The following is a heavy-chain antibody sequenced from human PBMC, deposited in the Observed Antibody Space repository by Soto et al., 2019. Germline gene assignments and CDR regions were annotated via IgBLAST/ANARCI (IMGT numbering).Heavy chain of an antibody. CDR1: GGTFSSYA. D-gene: IGHD3-22*01. CDR3: ARGSSYDSSGYYPDYYYGMDV. V-gene: IGHV1-69*13. CDR2: IIPIFGTA. Sequence: RASVKVSCKASGGTFSSYAISWVRQAPGQGLEWMGGIIPIFGTANYAQKFQGRVTITADESTSTAYMELSSLRSEDTAVYYCARGSSYDSSGYYPDYYYGMDVWGQGTTVTVSS. J-gene: IGHJ6*02.